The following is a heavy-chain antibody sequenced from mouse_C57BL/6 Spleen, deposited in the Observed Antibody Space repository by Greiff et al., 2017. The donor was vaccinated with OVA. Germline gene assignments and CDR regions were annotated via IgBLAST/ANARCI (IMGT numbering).Heavy chain of an antibody. CDR2: INPNYGTT. CDR1: GYSFTDYN. V-gene: IGHV1-39*01. Sequence: LQESGPELVKPGASVKISCKASGYSFTDYNMNWVKQSTGKSLEWIGVINPNYGTTSYNQKFKGKATLTVDQSSSTAYMQLNSLTSEDSAVYYCARPSYYYGSGGYFDYWGQGTTLTVSS. D-gene: IGHD1-1*01. CDR3: ARPSYYYGSGGYFDY. J-gene: IGHJ2*01.